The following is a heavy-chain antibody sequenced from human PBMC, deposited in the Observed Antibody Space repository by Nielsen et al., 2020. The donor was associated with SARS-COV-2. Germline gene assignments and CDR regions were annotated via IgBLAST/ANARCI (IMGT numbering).Heavy chain of an antibody. CDR3: AVQVGVDPNYMDV. CDR2: INPNIGGT. V-gene: IGHV1-2*06. CDR1: GYTFTYYY. J-gene: IGHJ6*03. D-gene: IGHD1-26*01. Sequence: ASVKVSCKASGYTFTYYYIHWVRQAPGQGLEWMGRINPNIGGTDYAQKFQGRLTMTRDASISTAYMELSRLRSDDTAVYYCAVQVGVDPNYMDVWGKGTTVTVSS.